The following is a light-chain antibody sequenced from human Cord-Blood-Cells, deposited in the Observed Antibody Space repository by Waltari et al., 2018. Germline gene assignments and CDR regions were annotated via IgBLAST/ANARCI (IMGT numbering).Light chain of an antibody. CDR3: QQYNSYSLT. Sequence: DIQMTQSPSTLAASVGDRVTITCRASQSISSWLAWYQQKPGKAPKLLIYKASSLESGVPSRFSGSGSGTEFTLTISSLQPDDFATYYCQQYNSYSLTFGGGTKVEIK. J-gene: IGKJ4*01. CDR1: QSISSW. CDR2: KAS. V-gene: IGKV1-5*03.